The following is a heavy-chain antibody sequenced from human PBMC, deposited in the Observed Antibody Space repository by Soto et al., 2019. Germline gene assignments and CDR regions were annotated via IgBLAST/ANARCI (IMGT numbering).Heavy chain of an antibody. J-gene: IGHJ4*02. D-gene: IGHD3-10*01. V-gene: IGHV4-39*01. CDR2: MDYSGDT. CDR1: GDSISNIANY. Sequence: SETLSLTCSVSGDSISNIANYWGWIGRPPGQGLEWIGTMDYSGDTSYNPASRSRVTISANTSKNQFSLRLSSVSVADTAVYYCAGRPPLCASESSRFDIWGQGALVTVSS. CDR3: AGRPPLCASESSRFDI.